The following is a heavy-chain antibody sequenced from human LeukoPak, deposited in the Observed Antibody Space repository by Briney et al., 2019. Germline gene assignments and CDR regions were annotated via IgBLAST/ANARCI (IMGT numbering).Heavy chain of an antibody. CDR2: IYYSGST. CDR1: GGSFSDYY. CDR3: ARTTVTTCVDY. J-gene: IGHJ4*02. V-gene: IGHV4-30-4*01. D-gene: IGHD4-17*01. Sequence: PSETLSLTCAVYGGSFSDYYWSWIRQPPGKGLEWIGYIYYSGSTYYNPSLKSRVTISVDTSKNQFSLKLSSVTAADTAVYYCARTTVTTCVDYWGQGTLVTVSS.